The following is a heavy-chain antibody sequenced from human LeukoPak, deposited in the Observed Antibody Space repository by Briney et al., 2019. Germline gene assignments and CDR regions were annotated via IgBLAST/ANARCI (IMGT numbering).Heavy chain of an antibody. D-gene: IGHD2-2*01. CDR3: ARGGTIVVVSAANNWFDP. CDR1: GGSISSYY. CDR2: IYYSGST. Sequence: PSETLSLTCTVAGGSISSYYWSWIRQPPGKGLEWIGYIYYSGSTNYNPSLKSRVTISVDTSKNQFSLKLSSVTAADTAVYYCARGGTIVVVSAANNWFDPWGQGTLVTVSS. J-gene: IGHJ5*02. V-gene: IGHV4-59*12.